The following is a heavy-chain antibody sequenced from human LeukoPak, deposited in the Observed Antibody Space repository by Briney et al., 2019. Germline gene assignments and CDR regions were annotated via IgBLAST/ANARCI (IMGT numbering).Heavy chain of an antibody. J-gene: IGHJ6*03. CDR2: IYYSGSH. CDR3: AREGGVAAAGMYYYYYMDV. V-gene: IGHV4-59*12. CDR1: GGSISSYY. Sequence: SETLSLTCTVSGGSISSYYWSWIRQPPGKGLEWIGYIYYSGSHNYNPSLKSRVTMSVDTSKNQFSLKVSSVTAADTAAYYCAREGGVAAAGMYYYYYMDVWGKGTTVTVSS. D-gene: IGHD6-13*01.